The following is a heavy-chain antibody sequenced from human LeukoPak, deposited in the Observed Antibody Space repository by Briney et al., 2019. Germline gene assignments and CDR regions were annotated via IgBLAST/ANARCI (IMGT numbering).Heavy chain of an antibody. V-gene: IGHV4-39*01. J-gene: IGHJ3*02. D-gene: IGHD2-2*01. CDR1: GGSISDSSSY. CDR3: ARHCYCSTTSCSLIYGDYAALDI. CDR2: IYYSRSTS. Sequence: SETLSLTCTVSGGSISDSSSYWGWIRQPPGKGLAWIGSIYYSRSTSYYNPSLKSRVTISVDTSKNQFSLKLSSVTAADTAVYYCARHCYCSTTSCSLIYGDYAALDIWGQGTMVTVSS.